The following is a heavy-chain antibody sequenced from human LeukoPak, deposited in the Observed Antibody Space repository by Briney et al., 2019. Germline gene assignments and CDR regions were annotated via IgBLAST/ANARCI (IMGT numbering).Heavy chain of an antibody. J-gene: IGHJ4*02. D-gene: IGHD5-18*01. V-gene: IGHV4-34*01. CDR1: GGSFSGYY. CDR2: INHSGST. CDR3: ARTGETAMDSRGLFDY. Sequence: KPSETLSLTCAVYGGSFSGYYWSWIRQPPGKGPEWIGEINHSGSTNYNPSLKSRVSISADTSTSQFALKLSSVTAADTAVYYCARTGETAMDSRGLFDYWGQGALVTVSS.